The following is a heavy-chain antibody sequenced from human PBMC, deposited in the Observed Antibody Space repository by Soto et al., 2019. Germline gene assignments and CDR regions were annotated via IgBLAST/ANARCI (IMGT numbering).Heavy chain of an antibody. J-gene: IGHJ6*02. Sequence: SVKVSCKASGFTFTSSAVQWVRQARGQRLEWIGWIVVGSGNTNYAQKFQERVTITRDMSTSTAYMELSSLRSEDTAVYYCAADPRPVAAYYYYSGMDGWGQGTTVTVSS. V-gene: IGHV1-58*01. D-gene: IGHD6-25*01. CDR1: GFTFTSSA. CDR2: IVVGSGNT. CDR3: AADPRPVAAYYYYSGMDG.